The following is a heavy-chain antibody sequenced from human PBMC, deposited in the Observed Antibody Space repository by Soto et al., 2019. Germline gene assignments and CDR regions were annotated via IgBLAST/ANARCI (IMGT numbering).Heavy chain of an antibody. Sequence: AAVKVSCKASGYSFTAYYIHWLRQAPGQGLEWIGWVNPTSGDTNFSQNFQGRVTMTSDTSISTAYMELNSLRSDDTAVYFCARLAYVDRFDHWGQGTLVTVSS. CDR1: GYSFTAYY. J-gene: IGHJ4*02. CDR2: VNPTSGDT. V-gene: IGHV1-2*02. D-gene: IGHD5-12*01. CDR3: ARLAYVDRFDH.